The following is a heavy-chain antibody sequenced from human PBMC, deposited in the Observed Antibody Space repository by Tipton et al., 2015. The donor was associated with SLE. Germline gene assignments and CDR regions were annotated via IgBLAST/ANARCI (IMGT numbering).Heavy chain of an antibody. Sequence: QSGAEVKKPGEALKISCKGSGYSFTNYWIGWVRQMPGRGLESMGIIYPGDSDTTYSPSFQGQVIISVDKSISTAYLQWGSLQASDTAMYYCARRFPTHSDVFDLWGQGTMVTVSS. CDR1: GYSFTNYW. D-gene: IGHD3-16*01. V-gene: IGHV5-51*03. CDR3: ARRFPTHSDVFDL. J-gene: IGHJ3*01. CDR2: IYPGDSDT.